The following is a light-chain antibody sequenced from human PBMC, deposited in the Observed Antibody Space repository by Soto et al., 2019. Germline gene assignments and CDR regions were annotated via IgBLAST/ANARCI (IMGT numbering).Light chain of an antibody. V-gene: IGLV1-40*01. Sequence: QSVLTQPPSVSGAPGQRVTISCTGSSSNIGAGYEAHWYQQVPGTAPTLLIYENNNRPSGVPDRFSGSKSGTSASLAITGLQAEDEAEYYCQSYDSSLSGYVFGTGTKLTVL. J-gene: IGLJ1*01. CDR3: QSYDSSLSGYV. CDR1: SSNIGAGYE. CDR2: ENN.